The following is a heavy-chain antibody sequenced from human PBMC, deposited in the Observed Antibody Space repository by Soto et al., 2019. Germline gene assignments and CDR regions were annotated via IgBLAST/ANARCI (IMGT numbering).Heavy chain of an antibody. D-gene: IGHD3-16*01. Sequence: GGSLRLSCVASGFNFSSSGMHWVHQAPGKGLEWVAVIWSDGTNAKCADSVKGRCTISRDISQNTLYLQMNSLRAEDTAIYYCARHRGGAPFDIWGQGTMVTVSS. CDR3: ARHRGGAPFDI. CDR1: GFNFSSSG. CDR2: IWSDGTNA. V-gene: IGHV3-33*01. J-gene: IGHJ3*02.